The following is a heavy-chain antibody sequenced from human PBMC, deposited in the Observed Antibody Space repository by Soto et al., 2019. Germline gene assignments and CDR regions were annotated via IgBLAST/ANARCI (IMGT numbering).Heavy chain of an antibody. D-gene: IGHD2-15*01. V-gene: IGHV1-8*01. CDR3: ARVVVAATRYYYGMDV. J-gene: IGHJ6*02. Sequence: GASVKVSCKASGYTFTSYDINWVRQATGQGLEWMGWMNPNSGNTGYAQKFQGRVTMTRNTSISTAYMELSSLRSEDTAVHYCARVVVAATRYYYGMDVWGQGTTVTVSS. CDR2: MNPNSGNT. CDR1: GYTFTSYD.